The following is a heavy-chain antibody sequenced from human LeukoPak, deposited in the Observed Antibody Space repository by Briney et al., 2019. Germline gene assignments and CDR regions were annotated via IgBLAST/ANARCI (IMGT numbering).Heavy chain of an antibody. CDR2: VDPEDGET. CDR1: GYTFTDYY. V-gene: IGHV1-69-2*01. J-gene: IGHJ4*02. Sequence: GATVKISCKASGYTFTDYYMHWVQQAPGKGLEWMGRVDPEDGETIYAEKFQGRVTITADTSTDTAYMELSSLRSEDTAVYYCATLANPYYDFWSGSDYWGQGTLVTVSS. D-gene: IGHD3-3*01. CDR3: ATLANPYYDFWSGSDY.